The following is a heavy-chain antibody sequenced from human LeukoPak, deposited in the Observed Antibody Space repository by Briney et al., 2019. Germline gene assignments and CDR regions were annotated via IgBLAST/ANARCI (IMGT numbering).Heavy chain of an antibody. Sequence: GGSLRLSCAASGFTFSSYGMHWVRQASGKGLEWVAVIWYDGSKEFYADSVKGRFTISRDNSKNTLYLQMDSPSAEDSAVYYCARRYASSPHYFDYWGQGTLVTVSS. D-gene: IGHD3-22*01. CDR1: GFTFSSYG. CDR3: ARRYASSPHYFDY. J-gene: IGHJ4*02. CDR2: IWYDGSKE. V-gene: IGHV3-33*01.